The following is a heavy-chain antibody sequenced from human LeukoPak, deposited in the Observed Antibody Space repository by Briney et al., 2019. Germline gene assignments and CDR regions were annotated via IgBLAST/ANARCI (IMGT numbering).Heavy chain of an antibody. V-gene: IGHV3-21*01. CDR2: ISSSSSYI. D-gene: IGHD6-13*01. CDR3: ARVVAAAGTDY. J-gene: IGHJ4*02. Sequence: GGSLRLSCAASGFTFSSYSMNWVRQAPGKGLEWVSSISSSSSYIYYGDSVKGRFTISRDNAKNSLYLQMNSLRAEDTAVYYCARVVAAAGTDYWGQGTLVTVSS. CDR1: GFTFSSYS.